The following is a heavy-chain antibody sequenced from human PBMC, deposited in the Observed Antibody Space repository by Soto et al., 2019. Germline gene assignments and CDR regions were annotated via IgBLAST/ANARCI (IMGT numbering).Heavy chain of an antibody. J-gene: IGHJ1*01. CDR3: GKVADSGYYPVAR. V-gene: IGHV3-48*01. CDR2: IRRHTSVT. Sequence: GGSLRLSCAAFGLTLSTSSMNWVRQAPGRGLEWISYIRRHTSVTAYADSVKGRFTISRDSAKNSLYLQMDNLRVEDTAVYYWGKVADSGYYPVARWGQGTLVPGSS. CDR1: GLTLSTSS. D-gene: IGHD3-22*01.